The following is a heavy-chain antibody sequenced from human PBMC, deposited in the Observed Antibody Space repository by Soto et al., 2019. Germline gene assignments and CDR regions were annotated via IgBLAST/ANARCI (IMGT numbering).Heavy chain of an antibody. CDR3: ARDEAEVATSGMDV. CDR1: GGTFSNYG. CDR2: IIPIFDTT. V-gene: IGHV1-69*01. J-gene: IGHJ6*02. Sequence: QVQLVQSGAEVKKPGYSVKVSCKASGGTFSNYGINWVRQAPGQGLEWMGGIIPIFDTTNYAQKFQGKFTITSDESTSTVYMELSSLRSEDTAVYYCARDEAEVATSGMDVWGQGTTVNVSS.